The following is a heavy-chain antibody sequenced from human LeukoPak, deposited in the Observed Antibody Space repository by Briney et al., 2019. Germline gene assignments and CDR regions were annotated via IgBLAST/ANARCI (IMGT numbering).Heavy chain of an antibody. D-gene: IGHD3-22*01. CDR3: ARSHYYDASNFLVSYDI. CDR1: GGSISSYY. J-gene: IGHJ3*02. Sequence: SETLSLTCTVSGGSISSYYWSWIRQPPGKGLEWIGDISHTGVTYYNPSLESRVTISLDTSKNQFFLTLRSVTAADTAVYYCARSHYYDASNFLVSYDIWGQGTKVPVSS. V-gene: IGHV4-34*01. CDR2: ISHTGVT.